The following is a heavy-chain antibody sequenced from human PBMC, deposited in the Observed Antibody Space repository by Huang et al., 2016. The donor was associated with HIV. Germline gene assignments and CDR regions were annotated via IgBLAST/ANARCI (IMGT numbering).Heavy chain of an antibody. J-gene: IGHJ4*02. CDR1: GFMFSTFG. Sequence: QVHLEESGGGVVQPGRPLRLSCTASGFMFSTFGIDWVRQGPGKRLEWVAGIVNDGSRKYYVDSVKGRFTISRDNSKNIVYLQMNSLRPEDTAVYYCAKPSGDYEFFDFWGQGTVVTVSS. V-gene: IGHV3-30*18. CDR2: IVNDGSRK. CDR3: AKPSGDYEFFDF. D-gene: IGHD4-17*01.